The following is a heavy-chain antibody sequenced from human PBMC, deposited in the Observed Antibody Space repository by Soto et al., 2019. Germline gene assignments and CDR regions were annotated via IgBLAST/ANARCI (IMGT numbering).Heavy chain of an antibody. Sequence: SETLSLTCTVSGGSISSGGYYWSWIRQHPGKGLEWIGYIYYSGSTYYNPSLKSRVTISVDTSKNQFSLKLSSVTAADTAVYYCARGTKKTDYGGPRGASDIWGQGTMVTVSS. D-gene: IGHD4-17*01. CDR3: ARGTKKTDYGGPRGASDI. CDR2: IYYSGST. V-gene: IGHV4-31*03. CDR1: GGSISSGGYY. J-gene: IGHJ3*02.